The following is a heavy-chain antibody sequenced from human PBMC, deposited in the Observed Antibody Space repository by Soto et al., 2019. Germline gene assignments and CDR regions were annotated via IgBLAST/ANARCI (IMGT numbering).Heavy chain of an antibody. J-gene: IGHJ4*02. Sequence: EVQLVESGGGLVQPGGSLRLSCAASGFTVSSNYMNWVRQAPGKGLEWLSLIYSGGSTYYADSVKDRFIISRDNSKNTLYLQMNSLRAEDTAVYYCARATDCSSTSCYLGRHWSGYYFDYWGQGTLVTVSS. V-gene: IGHV3-66*01. CDR2: IYSGGST. CDR1: GFTVSSNY. CDR3: ARATDCSSTSCYLGRHWSGYYFDY. D-gene: IGHD2-2*01.